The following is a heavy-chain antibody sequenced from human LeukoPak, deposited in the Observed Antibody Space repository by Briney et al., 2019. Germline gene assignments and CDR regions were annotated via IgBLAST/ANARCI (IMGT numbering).Heavy chain of an antibody. CDR2: IYYSGST. J-gene: IGHJ4*02. CDR1: SGSFRTYY. V-gene: IGHV4-59*01. CDR3: ARNSLWSGYSGYFDY. D-gene: IGHD3-3*01. Sequence: PSETLSLTCTVSSGSFRTYYWSWIRQPPGKGLEWIGHIYYSGSTNYNPSLKSRVPISVDASKNQFSLKLSSVTAADTAVYYCARNSLWSGYSGYFDYWGQGTLVTVSS.